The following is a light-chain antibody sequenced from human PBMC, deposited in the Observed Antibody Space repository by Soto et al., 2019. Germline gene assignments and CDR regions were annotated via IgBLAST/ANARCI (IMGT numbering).Light chain of an antibody. V-gene: IGLV2-14*01. Sequence: QSALTQPASVSGSPGQSITISCSGSSSDLGIYNYVSWYQQHPGKVPKLIIFEVTNRPPGVSNRFSGSKSGNTASLTISGLQAEDEADYYCSSYTTSSTRVFGTGTKVTVL. CDR2: EVT. CDR3: SSYTTSSTRV. CDR1: SSDLGIYNY. J-gene: IGLJ1*01.